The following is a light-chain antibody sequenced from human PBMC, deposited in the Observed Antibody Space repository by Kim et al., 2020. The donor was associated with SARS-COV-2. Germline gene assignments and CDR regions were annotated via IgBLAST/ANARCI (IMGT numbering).Light chain of an antibody. CDR1: RSDVGGYNY. V-gene: IGLV2-14*03. CDR3: SSYTGSSTPYV. J-gene: IGLJ1*01. CDR2: DVS. Sequence: QSITISCTGTRSDVGGYNYVSWYQQHPGKAPKLMIYDVSHRPSGVSNRFSGSKSGNTASLTISGLQAEDEADYYCSSYTGSSTPYVFGSGTKVTVL.